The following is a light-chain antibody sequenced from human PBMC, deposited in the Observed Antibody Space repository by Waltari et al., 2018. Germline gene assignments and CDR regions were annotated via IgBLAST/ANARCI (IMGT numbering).Light chain of an antibody. CDR1: ISDLGTYDY. Sequence: QSVLTQPLSVSGSPGQSVTISCTGTISDLGTYDYVSWYQQHPGKAPQLIIFDVSKRPSGVPDRFSGSKSGNAASLTISGLQSEDEAAYYCCSYAGSYTALFGAGTTLTVL. V-gene: IGLV2-11*01. CDR3: CSYAGSYTAL. CDR2: DVS. J-gene: IGLJ3*02.